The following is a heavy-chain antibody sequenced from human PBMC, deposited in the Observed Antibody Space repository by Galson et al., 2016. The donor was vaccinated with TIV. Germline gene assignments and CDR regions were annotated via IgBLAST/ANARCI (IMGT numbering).Heavy chain of an antibody. Sequence: SLRLSCAASGFPFNSYGSYGMNWVRQAPGKGLEWVSAISDSGDSTYYADYVKGRFTISRDNSKNTLYLQMNSLRVEDTAVSFCAKVRLFEGYYRDNWGQGTLVTVSS. J-gene: IGHJ4*02. D-gene: IGHD4-11*01. V-gene: IGHV3-23*01. CDR3: AKVRLFEGYYRDN. CDR2: ISDSGDST. CDR1: GFPFNSYGSYG.